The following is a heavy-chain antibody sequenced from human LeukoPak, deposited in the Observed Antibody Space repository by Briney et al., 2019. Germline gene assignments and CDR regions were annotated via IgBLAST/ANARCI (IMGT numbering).Heavy chain of an antibody. J-gene: IGHJ5*02. CDR2: IYYSGST. D-gene: IGHD2-2*01. CDR1: GVSISSNDYY. V-gene: IGHV4-39*07. Sequence: SETLSLTCTVSGVSISSNDYYWGWIRQPPGKGLEWIGSIYYSGSTYYNPSLKSRVTISVDTSKNQFSLKLSSVTAADTAVYYCASGMPNFNWFDPWGQGTLVTVSS. CDR3: ASGMPNFNWFDP.